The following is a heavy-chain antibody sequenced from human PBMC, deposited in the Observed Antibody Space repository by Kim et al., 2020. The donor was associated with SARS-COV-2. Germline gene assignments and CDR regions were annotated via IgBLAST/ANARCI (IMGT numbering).Heavy chain of an antibody. Sequence: GGSLRLSCAASGFTFSSYAMSWVRQAPGKGLEWVSAISGSGGSTYYADSVKGRFTISRDNSKNTLYLQMNSLRAEDTAVYYCTKVGAVRGGTWFDYWGQGTLVTVSS. J-gene: IGHJ4*02. D-gene: IGHD2-15*01. V-gene: IGHV3-23*01. CDR1: GFTFSSYA. CDR3: TKVGAVRGGTWFDY. CDR2: ISGSGGST.